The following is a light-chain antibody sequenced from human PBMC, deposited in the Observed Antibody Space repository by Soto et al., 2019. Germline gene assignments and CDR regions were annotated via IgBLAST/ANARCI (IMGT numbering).Light chain of an antibody. V-gene: IGLV2-8*01. Sequence: QPVLTQPPSASGSPGQSVTISCTGTSRDVGGYNYVSWYQQHPGKAPKFMIYEVSKRPSGVPDRFSGSKSGNTASLTVSGLQAEDEADYYCSSYAGSNNVVFGGGTKLTVL. CDR3: SSYAGSNNVV. CDR2: EVS. J-gene: IGLJ2*01. CDR1: SRDVGGYNY.